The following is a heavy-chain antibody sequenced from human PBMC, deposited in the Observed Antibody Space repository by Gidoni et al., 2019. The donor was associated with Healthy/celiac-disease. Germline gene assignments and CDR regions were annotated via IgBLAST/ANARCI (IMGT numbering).Heavy chain of an antibody. CDR3: AKDWDIAAAGTVDY. D-gene: IGHD6-13*01. J-gene: IGHJ4*02. V-gene: IGHV3-30*18. Sequence: QVQLVESGGGVVQPGRSLRLSCAASGFTFSSYGMHWVRQAPGKGLEGVAVIYYDGSNNYYADSVKGRFTISRDNSKNTLYLQMNSLRAEDTAVYYCAKDWDIAAAGTVDYWGQGTLVTVSS. CDR1: GFTFSSYG. CDR2: IYYDGSNN.